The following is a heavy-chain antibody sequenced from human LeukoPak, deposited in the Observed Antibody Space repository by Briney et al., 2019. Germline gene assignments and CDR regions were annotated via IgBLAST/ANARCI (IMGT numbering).Heavy chain of an antibody. J-gene: IGHJ6*03. Sequence: SETLSLTRTVSGGSISSYYWSWIRQPPGKGLEWIGYIYTSGSTNYNPSLKSRVTISVDTSKNQFSLKLSSVTAADTAVYYCARVEQLLPYYYYMDVWGKGTTVTVSS. D-gene: IGHD6-6*01. CDR2: IYTSGST. V-gene: IGHV4-4*09. CDR3: ARVEQLLPYYYYMDV. CDR1: GGSISSYY.